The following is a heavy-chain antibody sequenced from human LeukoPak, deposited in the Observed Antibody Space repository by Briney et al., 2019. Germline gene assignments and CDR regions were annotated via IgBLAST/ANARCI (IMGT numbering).Heavy chain of an antibody. Sequence: QPGGSLRLSCAASGFTFSNYGMHWVRQAPGKGLEWVAFMQYDGSNKYYADSVKGRFTISRDNSKNTLYLQMNSLRAEDTAVYYCAKGPGGYSSGWYFDYWGQGTLVTVSS. CDR3: AKGPGGYSSGWYFDY. CDR1: GFTFSNYG. D-gene: IGHD6-19*01. J-gene: IGHJ4*02. V-gene: IGHV3-30*02. CDR2: MQYDGSNK.